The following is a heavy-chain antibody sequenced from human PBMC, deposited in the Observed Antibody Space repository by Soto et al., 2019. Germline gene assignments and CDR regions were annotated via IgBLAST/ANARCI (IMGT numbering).Heavy chain of an antibody. CDR1: GGTFSSYA. D-gene: IGHD4-4*01. V-gene: IGHV1-69*13. CDR3: ARDHFSKSDYYYYGMDV. Sequence: GASVKVSCKASGGTFSSYAISWVRQAPGQGLEWMGGIIPIFGTANYAQKFQGRVTITADESTSTAYMELSSLRSEDTAVYYCARDHFSKSDYYYYGMDVWGQGSTVTVSS. CDR2: IIPIFGTA. J-gene: IGHJ6*02.